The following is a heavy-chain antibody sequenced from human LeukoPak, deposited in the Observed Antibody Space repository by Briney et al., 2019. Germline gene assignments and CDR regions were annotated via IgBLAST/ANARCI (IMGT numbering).Heavy chain of an antibody. CDR1: GFTFSSYS. Sequence: GGSLRLSCAASGFTFSSYSMNWVRQAPGKGLEWVAFIRYDGSNKYYADSVKGRFTTSRDNSKNTLYLQMNSLRADDTAVYYCAKGGSSYSEMDYWGQGTLVTVSS. CDR2: IRYDGSNK. V-gene: IGHV3-30*02. D-gene: IGHD4-11*01. J-gene: IGHJ4*02. CDR3: AKGGSSYSEMDY.